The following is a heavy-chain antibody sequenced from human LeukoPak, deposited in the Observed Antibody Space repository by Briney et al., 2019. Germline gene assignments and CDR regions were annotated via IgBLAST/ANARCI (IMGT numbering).Heavy chain of an antibody. Sequence: GGSLRLSCAASGFTFSNYWMSWVRQAPGKGLEWVANIKQDGSEKYYVDSVKGRFTISRDNAKNSPYLQMNSLRVEDTAVYYCAKGGGFCDYWGQGTLVTVSS. D-gene: IGHD2-15*01. CDR3: AKGGGFCDY. J-gene: IGHJ4*02. CDR2: IKQDGSEK. CDR1: GFTFSNYW. V-gene: IGHV3-7*01.